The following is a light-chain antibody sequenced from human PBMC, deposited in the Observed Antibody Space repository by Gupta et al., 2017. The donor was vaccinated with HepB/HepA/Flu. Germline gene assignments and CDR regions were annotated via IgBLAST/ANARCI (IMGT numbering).Light chain of an antibody. Sequence: DIQMTQSPSTLSASVGDRVTITCRASQNINVWLAWYQQKPGEAPKLLIYKASSLESGVPSRFSGSGSGTGFTLTISSLQPDDFATYFCQQYNTYSQTFGQGTKVEIK. CDR2: KAS. CDR1: QNINVW. V-gene: IGKV1-5*03. J-gene: IGKJ1*01. CDR3: QQYNTYSQT.